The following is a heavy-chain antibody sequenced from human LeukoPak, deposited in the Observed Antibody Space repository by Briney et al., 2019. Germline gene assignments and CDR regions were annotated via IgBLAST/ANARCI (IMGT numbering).Heavy chain of an antibody. CDR1: GGSFSGYY. CDR2: INHSGST. CDR3: ARGFHSSGWYRN. J-gene: IGHJ4*02. V-gene: IGHV4-34*01. D-gene: IGHD6-19*01. Sequence: SETLSLTCAVYGGSFSGYYWSWIRQPPGKGLEWIGEINHSGSTNYNPSLKSRVTISVVTSKNQFSLKLSSVTAADTAVYYCARGFHSSGWYRNWGQGTLVTVSS.